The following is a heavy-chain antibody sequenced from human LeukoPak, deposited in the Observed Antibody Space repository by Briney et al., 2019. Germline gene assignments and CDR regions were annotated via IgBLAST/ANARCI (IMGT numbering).Heavy chain of an antibody. D-gene: IGHD6-19*01. V-gene: IGHV4-34*01. J-gene: IGHJ4*02. CDR3: ARGELQYSSGRYAVRVLDY. CDR1: GGSFSDYY. Sequence: SETLSLTCAVYGGSFSDYYWSWIRQSPGKGLEWIGEIDHSGSTNYKASLKSRVTISVDMSKNQFSLKMRSVTATDTAVYYCARGELQYSSGRYAVRVLDYWGQGTLVTVSS. CDR2: IDHSGST.